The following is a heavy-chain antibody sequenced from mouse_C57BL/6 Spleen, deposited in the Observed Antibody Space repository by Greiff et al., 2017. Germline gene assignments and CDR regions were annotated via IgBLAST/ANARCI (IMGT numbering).Heavy chain of an antibody. CDR1: GYSITSGYY. J-gene: IGHJ4*01. CDR3: ARESVLANWSYAMDY. CDR2: ISYDGSN. V-gene: IGHV3-6*01. D-gene: IGHD4-1*01. Sequence: ESGPGLVKPSQSLSLTCSVTGYSITSGYYWNWIRQFPGNKLEWMGYISYDGSNNYNPSLKNRISITRDTSKNQFFLKLNSVTTEDTATYYCARESVLANWSYAMDYWGQGTSVTVSS.